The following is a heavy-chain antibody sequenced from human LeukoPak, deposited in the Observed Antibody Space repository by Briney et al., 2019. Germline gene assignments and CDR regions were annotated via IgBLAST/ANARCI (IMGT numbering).Heavy chain of an antibody. CDR3: AREAAAEDGMDV. CDR1: GFTFSSYG. V-gene: IGHV3-30*03. D-gene: IGHD6-13*01. J-gene: IGHJ6*02. CDR2: ISYDGSNK. Sequence: GSLRLSCAASGFTFSSYGMHWVRQAPGKGLEWVAVISYDGSNKYYADSVKGRFTISRDNSKNTLYLQMNSLRAEDTAVYYCAREAAAEDGMDVWGQGTTVTVSS.